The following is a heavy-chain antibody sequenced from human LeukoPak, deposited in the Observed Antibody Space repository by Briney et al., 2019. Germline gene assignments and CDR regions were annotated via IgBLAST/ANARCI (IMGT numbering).Heavy chain of an antibody. CDR1: GGTFSDYA. CDR2: FIPILGTA. V-gene: IGHV1-69*10. CDR3: ATESYSGSYLYAFDI. J-gene: IGHJ3*02. Sequence: ASVKVSCKASGGTFSDYALNWVRQAPGQGLEWMGVFIPILGTANSTQKFQDRVTITADISTNTAYMELSSLRSEDTAVYYCATESYSGSYLYAFDIWGQGTMVTVSS. D-gene: IGHD1-26*01.